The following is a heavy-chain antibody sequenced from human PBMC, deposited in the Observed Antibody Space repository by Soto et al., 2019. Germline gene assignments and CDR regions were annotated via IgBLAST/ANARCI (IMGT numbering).Heavy chain of an antibody. Sequence: GGSLRLSCAASGFTFSSYGMHWVRQAPGKGLEWVAVISYDGSNKYYADSVKGRFTISRDNSKNTLYLQMNSLRAEDTAVYYCAKDLAGKRGVWYYYGMDVWGQGTTVTVSS. CDR2: ISYDGSNK. J-gene: IGHJ6*02. V-gene: IGHV3-30*18. CDR3: AKDLAGKRGVWYYYGMDV. D-gene: IGHD6-19*01. CDR1: GFTFSSYG.